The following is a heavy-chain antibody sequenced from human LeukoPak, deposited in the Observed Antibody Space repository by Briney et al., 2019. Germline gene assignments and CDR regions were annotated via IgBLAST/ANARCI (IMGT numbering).Heavy chain of an antibody. CDR3: AREGRVSGYDFDC. Sequence: PGGSLRLSCAASGFTFSSYWMHWVRQAPGKGLVWVSRINSDGSSITYADSVKGRFTISRDNAKNTLYLQMNSLRVEDTAVYYCAREGRVSGYDFDCWGRGTLVTVSS. J-gene: IGHJ4*02. CDR2: INSDGSSI. D-gene: IGHD5-12*01. V-gene: IGHV3-74*03. CDR1: GFTFSSYW.